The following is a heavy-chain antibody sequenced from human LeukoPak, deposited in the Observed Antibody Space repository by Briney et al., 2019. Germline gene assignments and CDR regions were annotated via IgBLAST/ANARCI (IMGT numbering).Heavy chain of an antibody. V-gene: IGHV1-69*04. CDR2: IIPILGIA. J-gene: IGHJ4*02. D-gene: IGHD1-26*01. Sequence: ASVKVSCKASGGTFSSYAISWVRQAPGQGLEWMGRIIPILGIANYAQKFQGRVTITADKSTNTAYMELSSLRSEDTAVYYCAREGGWELGDWGQGTLVTVSS. CDR1: GGTFSSYA. CDR3: AREGGWELGD.